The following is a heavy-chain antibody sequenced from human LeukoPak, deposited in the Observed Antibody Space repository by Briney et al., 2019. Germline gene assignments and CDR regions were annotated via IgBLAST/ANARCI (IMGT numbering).Heavy chain of an antibody. Sequence: SETLSLTCTVSGASISTIISYWGWIRQTPGRGLEWIGSIYYSGTTYYNPSLESRVTISIDTSKNQFSVKLTSVTAADTAVYYCARDQGAVAGIDPWGQGTLVTVSS. V-gene: IGHV4-39*07. CDR3: ARDQGAVAGIDP. J-gene: IGHJ5*02. CDR1: GASISTIISY. D-gene: IGHD6-19*01. CDR2: IYYSGTT.